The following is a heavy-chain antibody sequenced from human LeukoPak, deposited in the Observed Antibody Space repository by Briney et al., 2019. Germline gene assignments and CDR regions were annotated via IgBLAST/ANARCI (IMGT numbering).Heavy chain of an antibody. D-gene: IGHD2-2*01. V-gene: IGHV4-38-2*02. Sequence: PSETLSLTCTVSGYSISSGYYWGWIRQPPGKGLEWIGSIYHSGSTYYNPSLKSRVTISVDTSKNQFSLKLSSVTAADTAVYYCARGDDIVVVPAASRADWFDPWGQGTLVTVSS. CDR1: GYSISSGYY. J-gene: IGHJ5*02. CDR3: ARGDDIVVVPAASRADWFDP. CDR2: IYHSGST.